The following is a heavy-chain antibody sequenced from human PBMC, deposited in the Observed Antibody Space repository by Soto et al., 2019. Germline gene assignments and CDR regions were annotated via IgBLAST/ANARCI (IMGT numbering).Heavy chain of an antibody. J-gene: IGHJ3*02. CDR2: IRSKANSYAT. D-gene: IGHD1-26*01. Sequence: PGGSLRLSCAASGFTFSGSAMHWVRQASGKGLEWVGRIRSKANSYATAYAASVKGRFTISRDDSKNTAYLQMNSLKTEDTAVYYCTSHREYSVYAFDIWGQGTMVTVSS. CDR3: TSHREYSVYAFDI. CDR1: GFTFSGSA. V-gene: IGHV3-73*01.